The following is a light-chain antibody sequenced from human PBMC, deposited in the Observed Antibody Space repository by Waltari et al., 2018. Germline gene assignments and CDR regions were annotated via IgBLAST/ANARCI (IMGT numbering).Light chain of an antibody. J-gene: IGKJ2*01. CDR2: GAS. Sequence: EIVLTQSPGTLSLSPGDRATLSCRASQSIANKYVTWYRQRPGQPPSLLIFGASTRASGVPDRFSGSGFGTEFTLTISSLQTEDFAVYYCQQYNNWPLYTFGQGTKLEIK. V-gene: IGKV3D-15*01. CDR1: QSIANK. CDR3: QQYNNWPLYT.